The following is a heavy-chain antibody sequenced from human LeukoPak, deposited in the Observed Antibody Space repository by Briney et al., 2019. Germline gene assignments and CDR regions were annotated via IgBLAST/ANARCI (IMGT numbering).Heavy chain of an antibody. D-gene: IGHD3-9*01. J-gene: IGHJ4*02. Sequence: GASVKVSCKASGYTFTGYYIHWVRQAPGQGLEWMGWINPNSGGTNYAQKFQGRVTMTRDTSISTVYMELSRLTSDDTAVYYCARDFLDYDILTGYYLRYYFDYWGQGTLVTVSS. CDR2: INPNSGGT. V-gene: IGHV1-2*02. CDR1: GYTFTGYY. CDR3: ARDFLDYDILTGYYLRYYFDY.